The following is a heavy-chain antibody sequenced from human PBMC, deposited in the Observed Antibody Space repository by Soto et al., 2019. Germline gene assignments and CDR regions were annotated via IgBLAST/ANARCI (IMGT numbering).Heavy chain of an antibody. V-gene: IGHV4-31*03. Sequence: SETLSLTCTVSGGSISSGGYYWSWIRQHPGKGLEWIGYIYYSGSTYYNPSLKSRVTISVDASKNQFSLKLSSVTAADTAVYYCASGLHPGMDVWGQGTTVTVSS. CDR1: GGSISSGGYY. J-gene: IGHJ6*02. CDR3: ASGLHPGMDV. CDR2: IYYSGST. D-gene: IGHD4-4*01.